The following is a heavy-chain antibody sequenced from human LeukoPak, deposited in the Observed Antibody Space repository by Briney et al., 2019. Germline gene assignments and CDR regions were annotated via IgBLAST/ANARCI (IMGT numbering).Heavy chain of an antibody. D-gene: IGHD3-22*01. CDR3: VREYDSSGYYYFDY. V-gene: IGHV3-66*01. J-gene: IGHJ4*02. CDR2: IYSGGST. Sequence: GGSLRLSCAASGFTVSSNYMSWVRQAPGKGLEWVSVIYSGGSTYYADPVKGRFTISRDNSKNTLYLQMNSLRAEDTAVYYCVREYDSSGYYYFDYWGQGTLVTVSS. CDR1: GFTVSSNY.